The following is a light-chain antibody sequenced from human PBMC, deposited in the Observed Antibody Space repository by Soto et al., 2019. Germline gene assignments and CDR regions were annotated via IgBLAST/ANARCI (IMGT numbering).Light chain of an antibody. CDR1: QSVNNN. J-gene: IGKJ3*01. Sequence: EIVMTQSPVTLSVSPGDRATLSCTASQSVNNNVAWYQQKPGHTPRLLIYSASIGATGTAARFSCSGSGSDLTLTIRSLQSEDFVVYYCQKHNKWPITFGPGTKVDS. V-gene: IGKV3-15*01. CDR2: SAS. CDR3: QKHNKWPIT.